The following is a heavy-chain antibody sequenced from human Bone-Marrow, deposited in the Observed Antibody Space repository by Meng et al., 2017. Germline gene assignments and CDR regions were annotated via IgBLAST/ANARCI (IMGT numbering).Heavy chain of an antibody. D-gene: IGHD6-13*01. V-gene: IGHV1-2*06. Sequence: VRSGQEVNTPGASVKPSCQPSGYTFAAYWIHWLRQAPGQGLEWMGRIDPNNDHTQYAQNFQGRVTMTSATSISTVYMELNGLRSDDTAVYYCARDEDISAAGKLFGDYWGQGTLVTVSS. CDR1: GYTFAAYW. CDR2: IDPNNDHT. CDR3: ARDEDISAAGKLFGDY. J-gene: IGHJ4*02.